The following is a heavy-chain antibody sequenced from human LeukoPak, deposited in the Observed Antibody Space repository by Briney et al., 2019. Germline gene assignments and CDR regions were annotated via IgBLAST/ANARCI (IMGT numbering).Heavy chain of an antibody. Sequence: SVSLSCKASGGTFSSYAISWVRQAPGQGLEWMGRIIPILGIANYAQKFQGRVTITADKSTSTAYMELSSLRSEDTAVYYCARDSSTFYFDYWGQRTPGN. CDR3: ARDSSTFYFDY. D-gene: IGHD2/OR15-2a*01. CDR2: IIPILGIA. V-gene: IGHV1-69*04. CDR1: GGTFSSYA. J-gene: IGHJ4*02.